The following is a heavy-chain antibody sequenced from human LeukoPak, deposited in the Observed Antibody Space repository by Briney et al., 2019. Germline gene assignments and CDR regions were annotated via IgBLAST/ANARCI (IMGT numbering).Heavy chain of an antibody. CDR3: ARGVGETLSGWTLDY. CDR2: IIYDGSNK. J-gene: IGHJ4*01. Sequence: PGGSLRLSCAASGFDFSSYAMHWVRQAPGKGLEWMAVIIYDGSNKNYADSVKGRFTISRDNSRDTLYMKMSSLRVEDTAVYYCARGVGETLSGWTLDYWGHGTLVAVSS. D-gene: IGHD6-19*01. V-gene: IGHV3-30*04. CDR1: GFDFSSYA.